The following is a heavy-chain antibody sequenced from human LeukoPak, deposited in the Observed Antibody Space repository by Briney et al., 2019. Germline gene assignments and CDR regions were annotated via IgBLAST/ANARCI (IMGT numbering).Heavy chain of an antibody. J-gene: IGHJ6*02. D-gene: IGHD2-15*01. CDR2: INPNSGGT. CDR1: GYTFTGYY. Sequence: VASVKVSCKASGYTFTGYYMHWVRQAPGQGLEWMGWINPNSGGTNYAQNFQGRVAMTRDTSISTAYMELSRLRSDDTAVYYCARESLYCSGGSCYSGYYYYGMDVWGQGTTVTVSS. V-gene: IGHV1-2*02. CDR3: ARESLYCSGGSCYSGYYYYGMDV.